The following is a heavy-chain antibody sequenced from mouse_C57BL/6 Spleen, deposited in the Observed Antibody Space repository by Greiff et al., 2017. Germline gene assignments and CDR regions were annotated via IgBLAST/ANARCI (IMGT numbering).Heavy chain of an antibody. Sequence: VQLQQSGPVLVKPGASVKMSCKASGYTFTDYYMNWVKQSHGKSLEWIGVINPYNGGTSYNQKFKGKATLTVDKSSSTAYMELNSLTSEDSAVYYCARRDDYYAMDYWGQGTSVTGSS. CDR2: INPYNGGT. J-gene: IGHJ4*01. V-gene: IGHV1-19*01. CDR3: ARRDDYYAMDY. CDR1: GYTFTDYY. D-gene: IGHD3-3*01.